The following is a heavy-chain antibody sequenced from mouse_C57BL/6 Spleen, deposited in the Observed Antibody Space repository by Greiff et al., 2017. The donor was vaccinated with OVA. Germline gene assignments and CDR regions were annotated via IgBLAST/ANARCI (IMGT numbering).Heavy chain of an antibody. CDR3: VRGDYDYGRFAY. V-gene: IGHV10-1*01. CDR2: IRSKSNNYAT. J-gene: IGHJ3*01. Sequence: EVQRVESGGGLVQPKGSLKLSCAASGFSFNTYAMNWVRQAPGKGLEWVARIRSKSNNYATYYADSVKDRFTISRDDSESMLYLQMNNLKTEDTAMYYCVRGDYDYGRFAYWGQGTLVTVSA. D-gene: IGHD2-4*01. CDR1: GFSFNTYA.